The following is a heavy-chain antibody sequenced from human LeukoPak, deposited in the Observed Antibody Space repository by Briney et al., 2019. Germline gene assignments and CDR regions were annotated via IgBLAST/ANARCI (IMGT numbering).Heavy chain of an antibody. CDR1: GFTFSNYA. Sequence: PRGSLRLSCAISGFTFSNYAMSWVRQAPGKGLEWVAAISRTGITTYYADSVRGRFIISRDNSKNTLFLQLNSLRVEDTALYYCAKDEWELIFDLWGQGTLVAVSS. J-gene: IGHJ4*02. CDR2: ISRTGITT. V-gene: IGHV3-23*01. CDR3: AKDEWELIFDL. D-gene: IGHD1-26*01.